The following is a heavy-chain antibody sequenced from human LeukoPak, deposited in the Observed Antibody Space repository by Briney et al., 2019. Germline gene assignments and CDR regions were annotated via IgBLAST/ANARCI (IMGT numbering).Heavy chain of an antibody. CDR3: ARGRYDYVRGRNYYYYYMDV. Sequence: ASVKVSCKASGYTFTSYGISWVRQAPGQGLEWMGWISAYNGSTNYAQKLQGRVTMTTDTSTSTAYMELRSLRSDDTAVYYCARGRYDYVRGRNYYYYYMDVWGKGTTVTVSS. CDR2: ISAYNGST. CDR1: GYTFTSYG. J-gene: IGHJ6*03. D-gene: IGHD3-16*01. V-gene: IGHV1-18*01.